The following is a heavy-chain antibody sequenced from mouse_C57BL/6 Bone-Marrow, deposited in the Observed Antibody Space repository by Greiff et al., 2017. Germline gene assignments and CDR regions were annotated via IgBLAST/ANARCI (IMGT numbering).Heavy chain of an antibody. J-gene: IGHJ1*03. V-gene: IGHV1-82*01. D-gene: IGHD1-1*01. CDR2: IYPGDGDT. Sequence: VQRVESGPELVKPGASVKISCKASGYAFSSSWMNWVKQRPGKGLEWIGRIYPGDGDTNYNGKFKGKATLTADKSYSTAYMQLSSLTSEDSAVYFCARAREYYGSPSYWYFDVWGTGTTVTVSS. CDR1: GYAFSSSW. CDR3: ARAREYYGSPSYWYFDV.